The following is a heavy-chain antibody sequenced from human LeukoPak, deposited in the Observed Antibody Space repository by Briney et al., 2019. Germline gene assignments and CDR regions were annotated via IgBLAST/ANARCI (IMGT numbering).Heavy chain of an antibody. J-gene: IGHJ3*02. CDR3: ARVFAEGDGYCSGGSCIDAFDI. CDR1: GGSISSSSYY. V-gene: IGHV4-39*07. CDR2: IYYSGST. D-gene: IGHD2-15*01. Sequence: PSETLSLTCTVSGGSISSSSYYWGWIRQPPGKGLEWIGSIYYSGSTYYNPSLKSRVTISVDTSKNQFSLKLSSVTAADTAVYYCARVFAEGDGYCSGGSCIDAFDIWGQGTMVTVSS.